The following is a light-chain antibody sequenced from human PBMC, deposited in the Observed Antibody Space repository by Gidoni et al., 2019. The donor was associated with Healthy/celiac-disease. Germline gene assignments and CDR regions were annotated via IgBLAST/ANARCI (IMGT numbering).Light chain of an antibody. CDR2: CAS. Sequence: EIVLTQYPGTLSLSPGERATLSCRASQSVSSSYLAWYQQKPGQAPRLLIYCASSRATGIPDRFSSSGSGTDFTLTISRLEPEDFAVYYCQQYGSSPITFGQXTRLEIK. V-gene: IGKV3-20*01. CDR1: QSVSSSY. CDR3: QQYGSSPIT. J-gene: IGKJ5*01.